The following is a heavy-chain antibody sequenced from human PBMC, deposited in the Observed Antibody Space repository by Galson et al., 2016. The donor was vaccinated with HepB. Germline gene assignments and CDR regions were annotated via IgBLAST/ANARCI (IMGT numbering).Heavy chain of an antibody. D-gene: IGHD6-19*01. CDR3: ARQDRAGLVNF. V-gene: IGHV4-39*01. CDR2: IYYSGTT. CDR1: GGSISSSSYF. Sequence: SETLSLTCTVSGGSISSSSYFWAWIRQPPGKGLDWIGSIYYSGTTHYNPSLQSRVSISVDTSKNQFSLRLTSVSAADTAMYSCARQDRAGLVNFWGQGTMVIVSS. J-gene: IGHJ3*01.